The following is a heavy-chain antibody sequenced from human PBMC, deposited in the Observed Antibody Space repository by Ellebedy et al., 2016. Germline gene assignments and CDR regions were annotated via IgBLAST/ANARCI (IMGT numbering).Heavy chain of an antibody. J-gene: IGHJ4*02. CDR3: GTGEYQLPTSAPPHY. Sequence: GESLKISXAASGFTVSSNYMSWVRQAPGKGLEWVSVIYSGGSTFYADSVKGRFTISRDNSKNTMYLQMNSLRAEDTAVYYCGTGEYQLPTSAPPHYWGQGTLVTVSS. CDR1: GFTVSSNY. CDR2: IYSGGST. V-gene: IGHV3-66*01. D-gene: IGHD2-2*01.